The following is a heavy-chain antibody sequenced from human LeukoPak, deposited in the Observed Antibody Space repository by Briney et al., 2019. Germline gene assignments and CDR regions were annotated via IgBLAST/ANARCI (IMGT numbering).Heavy chain of an antibody. CDR3: AILRYFYWSPTSPAAFDI. CDR1: GYSFTSYW. J-gene: IGHJ3*02. V-gene: IGHV5-51*01. CDR2: IYPGDSDT. Sequence: GESLKISCKGSGYSFTSYWIGWVRQMPGKGLEWMGIIYPGDSDTRYSPSFQGQVTISADKSISTAYLQWSSLKASDTAMYYCAILRYFYWSPTSPAAFDIWGQGTMVTVSS. D-gene: IGHD3-9*01.